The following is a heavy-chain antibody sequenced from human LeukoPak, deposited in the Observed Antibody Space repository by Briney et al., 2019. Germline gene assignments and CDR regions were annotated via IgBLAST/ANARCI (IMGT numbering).Heavy chain of an antibody. D-gene: IGHD3-22*01. CDR3: AKDHKGARITMTPDAFDI. J-gene: IGHJ3*02. Sequence: GGSLRLSCAGSGFTFSSYAMSWVRQAPGKGLEWVSAISGSGGSTYYADSVKGRFTISRDNSKTTLYLQMNSLRAEDTAVYYCAKDHKGARITMTPDAFDIWGQGTMVTVSS. CDR1: GFTFSSYA. V-gene: IGHV3-23*01. CDR2: ISGSGGST.